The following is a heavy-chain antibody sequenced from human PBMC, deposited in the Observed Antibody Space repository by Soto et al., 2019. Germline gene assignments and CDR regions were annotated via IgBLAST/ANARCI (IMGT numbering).Heavy chain of an antibody. CDR2: ISGSGGST. Sequence: HPGGSLRLSCAASGFTFSSYAMSWVRQAPGKGLEWVSAISGSGGSTYYADSVKGRFTISRDNSKNTLYLQMNSLRAEDTAVYYCAILTTVTTSVDYWGQGTLVTVSS. J-gene: IGHJ4*02. D-gene: IGHD4-17*01. V-gene: IGHV3-23*01. CDR1: GFTFSSYA. CDR3: AILTTVTTSVDY.